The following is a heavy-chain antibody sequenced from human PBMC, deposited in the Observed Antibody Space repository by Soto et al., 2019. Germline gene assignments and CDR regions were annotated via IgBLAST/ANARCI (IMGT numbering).Heavy chain of an antibody. CDR3: SKDAGGYCISTSCYPPYYYYGMHV. Sequence: QVQLVESGGGVVQPGRSLRLSCAASGFTFSSYGMHWVRQAPGKGLEWVAVISYDGSNKYYEDPVKGRFTSHRDNSHNTLYLQMNRLIADDTPVYYCSKDAGGYCISTSCYPPYYYYGMHVWGQVTTVTVSS. J-gene: IGHJ6*02. CDR1: GFTFSSYG. D-gene: IGHD2-2*01. CDR2: ISYDGSNK. V-gene: IGHV3-30*18.